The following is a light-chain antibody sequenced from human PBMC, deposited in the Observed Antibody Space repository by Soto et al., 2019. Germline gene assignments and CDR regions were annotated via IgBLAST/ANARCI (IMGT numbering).Light chain of an antibody. Sequence: DIQMTQSPSSVSASVGDRVTITFLASQGISSWLAWYQQKPGKAPNLLIYKASHLQSGVPSRFSGSGSGTDFTLTISSLQPEDFATYYCIQDYNYPLTFGGGTKVDI. J-gene: IGKJ4*01. V-gene: IGKV1-12*01. CDR1: QGISSW. CDR3: IQDYNYPLT. CDR2: KAS.